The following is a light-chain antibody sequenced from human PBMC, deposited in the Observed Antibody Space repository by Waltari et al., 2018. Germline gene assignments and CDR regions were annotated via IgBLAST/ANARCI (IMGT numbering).Light chain of an antibody. J-gene: IGKJ1*01. Sequence: VILTQSPATLSLSPGERDTLSCSASQSVTSYLAWYQQKPGQAPRLLIYVASSRATGIPDRFSGSGSGTEFTLTISSLEPEDFAVYYCQKYSSSPPTFGQGTKVEIK. CDR2: VAS. CDR1: QSVTSY. CDR3: QKYSSSPPT. V-gene: IGKV3-20*01.